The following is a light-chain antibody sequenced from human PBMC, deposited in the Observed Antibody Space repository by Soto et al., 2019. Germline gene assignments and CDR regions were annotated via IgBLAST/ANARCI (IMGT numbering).Light chain of an antibody. Sequence: QSVLTQPPSVSGAPGRRVTMPCTGSGSNIGAGYAVHWYQQVPGTAPKLLIYANNNRPSGVPDRFSGSKSATSASLAITGLQAEDEAHYYCQAYDNSLSGSYVFGTGTKLTVL. CDR1: GSNIGAGYA. CDR3: QAYDNSLSGSYV. J-gene: IGLJ1*01. CDR2: ANN. V-gene: IGLV1-40*01.